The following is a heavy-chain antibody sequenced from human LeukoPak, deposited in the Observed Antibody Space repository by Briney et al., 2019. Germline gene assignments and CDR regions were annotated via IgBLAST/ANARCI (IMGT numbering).Heavy chain of an antibody. CDR3: ARGCSSTSCYGGGGYYYYYGMDV. Sequence: GESLKISCKGSGYSFTSYWIGWVRQMPGKGLEWMGIIYPGDSDTRYSPSFQGQVTISADKSVSTAYLQWSSLKASDTAIYYCARGCSSTSCYGGGGYYYYYGMDVWGQGTRSPSP. CDR1: GYSFTSYW. CDR2: IYPGDSDT. D-gene: IGHD2-2*01. V-gene: IGHV5-51*01. J-gene: IGHJ6*02.